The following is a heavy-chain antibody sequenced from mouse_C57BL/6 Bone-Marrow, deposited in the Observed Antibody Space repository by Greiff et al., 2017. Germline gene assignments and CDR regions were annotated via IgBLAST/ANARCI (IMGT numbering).Heavy chain of an antibody. CDR3: TTLYDGYYVPWFAD. CDR2: IDPENGDT. J-gene: IGHJ3*01. D-gene: IGHD2-3*01. CDR1: GFNIKDDY. V-gene: IGHV14-4*01. Sequence: VQLQQSGAELVRPGASVKLSCTASGFNIKDDYMHWVKQRPEQGLEWIGWIDPENGDTEYASKFQGKATITADTASNTAYLQLSSLTSEDTAVYCCTTLYDGYYVPWFADWGQGTLVTVSA.